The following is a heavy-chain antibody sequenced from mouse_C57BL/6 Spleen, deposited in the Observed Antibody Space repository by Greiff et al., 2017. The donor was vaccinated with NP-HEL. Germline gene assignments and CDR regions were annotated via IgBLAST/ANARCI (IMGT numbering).Heavy chain of an antibody. CDR3: ARNYDYDVRYAMDY. D-gene: IGHD2-4*01. J-gene: IGHJ4*01. CDR1: GYTFTSYT. Sequence: VQLQQSGAELARPGASVKMSCKASGYTFTSYTMHWVKQRPGQGLEWIGYINPSSGYTKYNQKFKDKATLTADKSSSTAYMQLSSLTSDDSAVYYCARNYDYDVRYAMDYWGQGTSVTVSS. V-gene: IGHV1-4*01. CDR2: INPSSGYT.